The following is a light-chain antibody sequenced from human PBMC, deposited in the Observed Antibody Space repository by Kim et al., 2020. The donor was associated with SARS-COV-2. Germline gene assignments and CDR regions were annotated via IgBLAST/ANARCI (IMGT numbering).Light chain of an antibody. CDR1: NIGGAT. CDR2: YDS. V-gene: IGLV3-21*04. Sequence: SYELTQPPSVSVAPGETAEITCGGDNIGGATVHWYQQRPGRAPVVVIYYDSDRPSGIPERFSGSNSGNTATLTISRVEVGDEADYYCQVWDSRTDHWVFGGGSKLAVL. CDR3: QVWDSRTDHWV. J-gene: IGLJ3*02.